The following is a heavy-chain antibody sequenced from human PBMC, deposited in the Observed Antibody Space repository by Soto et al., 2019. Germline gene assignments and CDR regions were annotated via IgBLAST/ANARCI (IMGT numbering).Heavy chain of an antibody. CDR3: ARASWDYDILTAAVDY. CDR1: GFAFSSYS. V-gene: IGHV3-21*01. Sequence: GGSLRLSCAASGFAFSSYSMSWVRQAPGKGLEWVSSISSSSSYIYYADSVKGRFTISRDNTKNSLYLQMNSLRAEDTAVYYCARASWDYDILTAAVDYWGQGTLVTVSS. CDR2: ISSSSSYI. J-gene: IGHJ4*02. D-gene: IGHD3-9*01.